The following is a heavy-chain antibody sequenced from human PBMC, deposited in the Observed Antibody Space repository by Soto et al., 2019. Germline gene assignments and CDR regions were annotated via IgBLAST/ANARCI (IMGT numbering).Heavy chain of an antibody. Sequence: ASVKVSCKASGYTFTRYGISWVRQAPGQGLEWMGWISAYNGNTNYAQKLQGRVTMTTDTSTSTAYMELRSLRSDDTAVYYCARSGVATIPRDNWFDPWGQGTLVTVSS. CDR3: ARSGVATIPRDNWFDP. V-gene: IGHV1-18*01. D-gene: IGHD5-12*01. J-gene: IGHJ5*02. CDR1: GYTFTRYG. CDR2: ISAYNGNT.